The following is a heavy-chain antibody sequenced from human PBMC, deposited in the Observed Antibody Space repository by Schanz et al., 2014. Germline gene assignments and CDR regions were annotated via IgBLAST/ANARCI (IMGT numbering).Heavy chain of an antibody. Sequence: QVQLVQSGAEVEKPGASVKVSCKAYGYSFTSYAISWVRQAPGQGLEWMGWISAYDDHTNYAQKFQGRVTMSTDPSTNTAFMELRSLRSDDTAVYYCARDSPRSPVDSYLDFWGQGTLVTVSS. D-gene: IGHD3-9*01. CDR3: ARDSPRSPVDSYLDF. CDR2: ISAYDDHT. J-gene: IGHJ4*02. V-gene: IGHV1-18*04. CDR1: GYSFTSYA.